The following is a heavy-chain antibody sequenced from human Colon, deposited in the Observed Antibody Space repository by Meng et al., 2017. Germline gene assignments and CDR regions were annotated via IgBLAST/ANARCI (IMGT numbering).Heavy chain of an antibody. CDR1: GFTFSNYA. Sequence: QVQLVESGGGVVQPGRSLRLSCAASGFTFSNYAMHWIRQGPGKGLEWAAAISYDGSNEYYADSVKGRLTISRDNSKNTLYLQMNSLRAEDMAVYYCARDSSSVIDNWGQGTLVTVSS. CDR2: ISYDGSNE. V-gene: IGHV3-30-3*01. J-gene: IGHJ4*02. D-gene: IGHD6-6*01. CDR3: ARDSSSVIDN.